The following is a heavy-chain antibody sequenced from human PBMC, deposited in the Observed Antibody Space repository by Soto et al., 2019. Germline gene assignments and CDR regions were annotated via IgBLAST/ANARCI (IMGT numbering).Heavy chain of an antibody. CDR1: GFTLTSYS. Sequence: GGCLRLSCAAAGFTLTSYSMNWVRQAPGKGLEWVSFISESSSAIYYADSVKGRFTISRDNAKDSLYLQMNSLRAEDTALYYCASNYGGLAFDIWGQGT. CDR2: ISESSSAI. J-gene: IGHJ3*02. D-gene: IGHD4-17*01. V-gene: IGHV3-48*01. CDR3: ASNYGGLAFDI.